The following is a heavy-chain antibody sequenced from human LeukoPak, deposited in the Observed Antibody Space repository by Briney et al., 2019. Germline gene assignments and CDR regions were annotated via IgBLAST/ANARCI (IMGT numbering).Heavy chain of an antibody. D-gene: IGHD3-9*01. Sequence: GGSLRLSCAASGFTFSKAWMSWVRQAPGKGLEWVGRIKSKTDGGTTDYAAPVKGRFTISRDDSKNTLYLQMNSLKTEDTAVYYCTTVAQTKYDDILTGYYLPHEEDYWGQGTLVTVSS. CDR2: IKSKTDGGTT. CDR1: GFTFSKAW. CDR3: TTVAQTKYDDILTGYYLPHEEDY. J-gene: IGHJ4*02. V-gene: IGHV3-15*01.